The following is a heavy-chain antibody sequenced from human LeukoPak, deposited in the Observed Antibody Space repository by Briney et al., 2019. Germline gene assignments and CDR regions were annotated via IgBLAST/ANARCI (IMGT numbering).Heavy chain of an antibody. V-gene: IGHV3-23*01. CDR2: ISPGGGTT. D-gene: IGHD6-13*01. CDR3: ARDGGSSWSGTFYYYYYGMDV. Sequence: PGGSLRLSCAVSGFAFGSEAMSWVRQSPARGLEWVASISPGGGTTYYADYVKGRFTISRDNSKNTLYLQMNSLRAEDTAVYHCARDGGSSWSGTFYYYYYGMDVWGQGTTVTVSS. CDR1: GFAFGSEA. J-gene: IGHJ6*02.